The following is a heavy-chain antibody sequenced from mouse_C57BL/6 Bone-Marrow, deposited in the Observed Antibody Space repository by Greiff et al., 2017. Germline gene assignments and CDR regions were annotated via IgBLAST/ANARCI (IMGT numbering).Heavy chain of an antibody. D-gene: IGHD1-1*01. V-gene: IGHV1-76*01. CDR3: ARAHLLLPDC. Sequence: VQLQQSGAELVRPGASVKLSCKASGYTFTDYYINWVKQRPGQGLEWIARIYPGSGNTYYNEKFKGKATLTAEKSSSTAYMQLSSLTSEDSAVYFSARAHLLLPDCWGRGKSLTVTS. CDR2: IYPGSGNT. J-gene: IGHJ2*03. CDR1: GYTFTDYY.